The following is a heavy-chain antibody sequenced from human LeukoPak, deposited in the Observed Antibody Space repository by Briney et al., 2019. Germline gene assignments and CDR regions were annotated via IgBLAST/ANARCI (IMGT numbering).Heavy chain of an antibody. CDR3: ARFFYGSGSLPTP. CDR1: GFTFSSYA. V-gene: IGHV3-23*01. D-gene: IGHD3-10*01. J-gene: IGHJ5*02. Sequence: GGSLRLSCAASGFTFSSYAMSWVRQAPGKGLEWVSVISGSGGSTSYADSVKGRFTISRDNSKNTLYLQMNSLRAEDTAVYYCARFFYGSGSLPTPWGQGTQVTVSS. CDR2: ISGSGGST.